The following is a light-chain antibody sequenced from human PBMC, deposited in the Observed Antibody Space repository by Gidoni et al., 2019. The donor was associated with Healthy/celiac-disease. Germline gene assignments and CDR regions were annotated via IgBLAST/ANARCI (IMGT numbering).Light chain of an antibody. V-gene: IGKV1-39*01. CDR3: QQSYSTMYT. J-gene: IGKJ2*01. Sequence: IQMTQSPSSLSASVGDRVTITCRASQSISSYLNWYQQKPGKAPKLLIYAASSLQSGVPSRVSGSGSGTDFTLTISSLQPEDFATYYCQQSYSTMYTFGQXTKLEIK. CDR2: AAS. CDR1: QSISSY.